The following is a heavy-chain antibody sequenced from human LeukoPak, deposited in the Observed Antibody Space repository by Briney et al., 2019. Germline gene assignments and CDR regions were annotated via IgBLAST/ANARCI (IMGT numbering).Heavy chain of an antibody. V-gene: IGHV3-48*01. Sequence: PGGSLRLSCAASGFIFSSYSMNWVRQAPGKGLEWVSYISSSSSTIYYADSVEGRFTISRDNAKNSLYLQMNSLRAEDTAVYYCARAKRNGFDIWGQGTMVTVSS. J-gene: IGHJ3*02. CDR3: ARAKRNGFDI. CDR1: GFIFSSYS. CDR2: ISSSSSTI.